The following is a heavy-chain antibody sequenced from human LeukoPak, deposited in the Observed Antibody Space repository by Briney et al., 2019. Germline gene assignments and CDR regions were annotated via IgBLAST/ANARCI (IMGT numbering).Heavy chain of an antibody. J-gene: IGHJ4*02. Sequence: SETLSLTCPVSGGSISSYYWSWIRQPAGKGLEWIGRIYTSGSTNYNPSLKSRVTMSVDTSKDQFSLKLSSVTAADTAVYYCARESSYGDYDEGFDYWGQGTLVTVSS. V-gene: IGHV4-4*07. CDR1: GGSISSYY. CDR3: ARESSYGDYDEGFDY. D-gene: IGHD4-17*01. CDR2: IYTSGST.